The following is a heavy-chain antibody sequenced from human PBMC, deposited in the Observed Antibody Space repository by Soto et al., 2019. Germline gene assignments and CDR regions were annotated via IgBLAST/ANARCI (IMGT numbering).Heavy chain of an antibody. CDR1: GLSITDSEMG. V-gene: IGHV2-26*01. D-gene: IGHD6-19*01. J-gene: IGHJ5*02. CDR2: IDSSGEK. CDR3: ARRHLAVAVSPWFDP. Sequence: QVTLKESGPVLVNPTETLTLRCTVSGLSITDSEMGVSWIXXXPGQPLEWLAHIDSSGEKSYRTFLKSRLAISKDTSKSQIVLTXTNMDPADTATYYCARRHLAVAVSPWFDPWGQGIPVTVSS.